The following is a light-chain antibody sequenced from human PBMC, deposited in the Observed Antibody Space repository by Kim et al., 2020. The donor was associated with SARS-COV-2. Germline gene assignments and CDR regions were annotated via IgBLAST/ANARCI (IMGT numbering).Light chain of an antibody. CDR3: NSRDNNDNVL. CDR1: SLRTYY. Sequence: VALVHTVRITCQGDSLRTYYTPWFQQKPGQAPIVVFYGKNNRPSGIPDRFSGSSSGNTASLTITATQAGDEADYYCNSRDNNDNVLFGGGTRLTVL. CDR2: GKN. V-gene: IGLV3-19*01. J-gene: IGLJ2*01.